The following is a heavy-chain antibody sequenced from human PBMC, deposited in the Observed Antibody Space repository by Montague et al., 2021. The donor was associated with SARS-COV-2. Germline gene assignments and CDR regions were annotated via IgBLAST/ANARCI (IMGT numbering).Heavy chain of an antibody. V-gene: IGHV4-39*07. Sequence: SETLSLTCSASGGTAITDTHYWGWVRHSPGKGLEWLGSVSFSGSTYYNPSVKSRVAVSLGTSRTQCSLRLNSLTAADAAVYYCVRDSRHNCFDYWGRGILVAVSS. J-gene: IGHJ5*01. CDR1: GGTAITDTHY. CDR3: VRDSRHNCFDY. CDR2: VSFSGST.